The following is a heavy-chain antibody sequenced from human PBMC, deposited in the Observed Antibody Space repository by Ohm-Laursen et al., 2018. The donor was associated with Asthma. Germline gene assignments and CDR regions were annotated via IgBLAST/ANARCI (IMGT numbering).Heavy chain of an antibody. CDR1: GFTFSDYY. V-gene: IGHV3-11*01. CDR3: ARDRTWYNWTHGVDY. CDR2: ISSSGSTI. Sequence: GSLRLSCAASGFTFSDYYMSWIRQAPGKGLEWVSYISSSGSTIYYADSVKGRFTISRDNAKNSLYLQMNSLRAEDTAVYYCARDRTWYNWTHGVDYWGQGTLVTVSS. D-gene: IGHD1-20*01. J-gene: IGHJ4*02.